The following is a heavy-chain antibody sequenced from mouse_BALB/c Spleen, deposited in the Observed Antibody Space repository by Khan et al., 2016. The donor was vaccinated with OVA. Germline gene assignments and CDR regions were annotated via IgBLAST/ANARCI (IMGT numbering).Heavy chain of an antibody. Sequence: VQLKQSGPSLVKPSQTLSLTCSVTGDSITSGYWNWIRKFPGNKLEYIGYINSSGSTYYNQSLKSRISRTRDKSNNQYPQQLSSVTTEDTAPYYCARWDGLYYFDYWGQGTTLTVSS. CDR3: ARWDGLYYFDY. V-gene: IGHV3-8*02. D-gene: IGHD3-3*01. J-gene: IGHJ2*01. CDR2: INSSGST. CDR1: GDSITSGY.